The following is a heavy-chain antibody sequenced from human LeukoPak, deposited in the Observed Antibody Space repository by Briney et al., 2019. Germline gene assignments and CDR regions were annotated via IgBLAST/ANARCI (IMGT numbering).Heavy chain of an antibody. CDR1: GFTFSSYE. CDR2: ISSSGYTI. CDR3: AREISRFGI. Sequence: PGGSLRLSCAASGFTFSSYEMNWVRQAPGKGLEWVSYISSSGYTIYYADSVKGRFTISRDNTKNSLYLQMNSLRAEDTAVYYCAREISRFGIWGQGTLVTVSS. V-gene: IGHV3-48*03. D-gene: IGHD3-16*01. J-gene: IGHJ4*02.